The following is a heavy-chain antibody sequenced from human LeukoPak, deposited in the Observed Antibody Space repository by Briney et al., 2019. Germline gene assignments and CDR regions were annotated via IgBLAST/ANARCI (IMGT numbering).Heavy chain of an antibody. CDR2: ISYDGSSK. V-gene: IGHV3-30-3*01. Sequence: GGSLRLSCAASGFTFSKYTMHWVRQAPGKGLEWVAVISYDGSSKYYADSVKGRFTISRANSKNTLYLQMNSLRPEDTAVYYCAKEPGYYFDYWGQGTLVTVSS. D-gene: IGHD1-14*01. CDR1: GFTFSKYT. CDR3: AKEPGYYFDY. J-gene: IGHJ4*02.